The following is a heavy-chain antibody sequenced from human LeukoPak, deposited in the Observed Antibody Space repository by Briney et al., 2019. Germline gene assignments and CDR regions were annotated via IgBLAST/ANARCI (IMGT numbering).Heavy chain of an antibody. Sequence: GASVKVSCKASGYTFTSYYMHGVRRAPGQGLEWMGIISPSGASTTYAQNFQGRVTMTRDMSTSTVYMELSSLKSEDTAVYSCARGSSRSPRDAFDIWGQGTMVTVSS. V-gene: IGHV1-46*01. CDR3: ARGSSRSPRDAFDI. CDR2: ISPSGAST. CDR1: GYTFTSYY. J-gene: IGHJ3*02.